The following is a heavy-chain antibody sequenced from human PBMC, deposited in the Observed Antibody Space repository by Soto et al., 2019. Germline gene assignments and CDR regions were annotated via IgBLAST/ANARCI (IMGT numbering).Heavy chain of an antibody. D-gene: IGHD6-19*01. Sequence: GGSLRLSCTASGFAFSNNAMNWVRQAPGKGLEWVSAISNGGSTYYAGSVQGRFIVSRDTSKNTLYLEMNSLRAEDTAVYYCAKGKYNSGWYFDSWGQGTPVTVSS. CDR1: GFAFSNNA. CDR2: ISNGGST. J-gene: IGHJ4*02. CDR3: AKGKYNSGWYFDS. V-gene: IGHV3-23*01.